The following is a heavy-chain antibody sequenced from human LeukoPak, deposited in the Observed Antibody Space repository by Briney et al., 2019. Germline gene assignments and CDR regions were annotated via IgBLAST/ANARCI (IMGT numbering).Heavy chain of an antibody. J-gene: IGHJ3*02. D-gene: IGHD6-13*01. CDR1: GFTVSSNY. Sequence: QTGGSLRLSCAASGFTVSSNYMSWVRQAPGKGLEWVSVIYSGGSTYYADSVKGRFTISRDNSKNTLYLQMNSLRAEDTAVYYCAREGAAAGGFSDAFDIWGQGTMVTVSS. CDR3: AREGAAAGGFSDAFDI. V-gene: IGHV3-66*01. CDR2: IYSGGST.